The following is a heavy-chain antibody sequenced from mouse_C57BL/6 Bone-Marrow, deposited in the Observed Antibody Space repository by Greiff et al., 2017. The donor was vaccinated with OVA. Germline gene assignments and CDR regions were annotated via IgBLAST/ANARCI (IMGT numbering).Heavy chain of an antibody. D-gene: IGHD1-1*01. CDR3: ARSGTTGPYYFDY. CDR2: IDPNNGGT. J-gene: IGHJ2*01. Sequence: VQLQQSGPELVKPGASVKISCKASGYTFTDYYMNWVKQSHGKSLEWIGDIDPNNGGTSYNQKFKGKATLTVDKSSSTAYMELRSLTSEDSAVYYCARSGTTGPYYFDYGGQGTTLTVSS. CDR1: GYTFTDYY. V-gene: IGHV1-26*01.